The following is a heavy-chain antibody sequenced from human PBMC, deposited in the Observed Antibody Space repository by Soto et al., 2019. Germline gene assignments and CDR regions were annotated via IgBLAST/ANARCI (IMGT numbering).Heavy chain of an antibody. CDR1: TFSSYT. CDR2: IIPILGIA. Sequence: TFSSYTISWVRQAPGQGLEWMGRIIPILGIANYAQKFQGRVTITADKSTSTAYMELSSLRSEDTAVYYCARADYGDYRMDYYGVDVWGQGTTVTVSS. J-gene: IGHJ6*02. D-gene: IGHD4-17*01. CDR3: ARADYGDYRMDYYGVDV. V-gene: IGHV1-69*02.